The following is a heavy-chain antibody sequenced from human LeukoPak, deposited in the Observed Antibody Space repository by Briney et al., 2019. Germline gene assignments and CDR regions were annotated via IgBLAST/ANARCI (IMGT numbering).Heavy chain of an antibody. D-gene: IGHD3-10*01. Sequence: LETLSLTCTVSGGSISSSSYYWGWIRQPPGTGLEWLGSIYYSGSTNYNPSLKSRVTISLDTSKNQFSLKLSSVTAADTAVFYCARGAGRGRDYYYYLDAWGKGTTVTISS. J-gene: IGHJ6*03. CDR1: GGSISSSSYY. CDR3: ARGAGRGRDYYYYLDA. V-gene: IGHV4-39*07. CDR2: IYYSGST.